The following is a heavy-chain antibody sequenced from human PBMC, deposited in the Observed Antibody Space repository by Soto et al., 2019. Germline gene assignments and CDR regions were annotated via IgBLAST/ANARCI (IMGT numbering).Heavy chain of an antibody. CDR2: IYYSGST. CDR3: ARQQGGAYDILTGYTLWDYYYGMDV. V-gene: IGHV4-39*01. D-gene: IGHD3-9*01. CDR1: GGSISSGDYY. Sequence: SETLSLTCTVAGGSISSGDYYWSWIRQPSGKGLEWIGYIYYSGSTYYNPSLKSRVTISVDTSKNQFSLKLSSVTAADTAVYYCARQQGGAYDILTGYTLWDYYYGMDVWGQGTTVTVSS. J-gene: IGHJ6*02.